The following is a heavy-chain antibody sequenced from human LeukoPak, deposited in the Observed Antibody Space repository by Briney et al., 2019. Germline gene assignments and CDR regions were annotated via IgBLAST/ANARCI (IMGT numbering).Heavy chain of an antibody. CDR2: IYN. CDR1: GGSISTYY. J-gene: IGHJ3*01. CDR3: ARHRTTGARNAFDV. Sequence: SETLSLTCTVSGGSISTYYWSWIRQPPGKGLEWIGYIYNNYNPSLKSRVTMSVDTSKNQFSLKLNSETAADTAVYFCARHRTTGARNAFDVWGQGTMVAVSS. V-gene: IGHV4-59*08. D-gene: IGHD1-1*01.